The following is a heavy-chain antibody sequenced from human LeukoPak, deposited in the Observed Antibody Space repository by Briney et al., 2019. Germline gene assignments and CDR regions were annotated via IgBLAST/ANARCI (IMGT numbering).Heavy chain of an antibody. D-gene: IGHD6-13*01. CDR2: IKPDGSEM. V-gene: IGHV3-7*01. Sequence: GGSLRLSCVVSGFTFSSYWMSWVRQAPGKGLEWVANIKPDGSEMYYVDPVKGRFTISRDNAKNSLYLQMNSLRVEDTAVYYCASSGVYLDYWGQGTLVTVSS. CDR3: ASSGVYLDY. CDR1: GFTFSSYW. J-gene: IGHJ4*02.